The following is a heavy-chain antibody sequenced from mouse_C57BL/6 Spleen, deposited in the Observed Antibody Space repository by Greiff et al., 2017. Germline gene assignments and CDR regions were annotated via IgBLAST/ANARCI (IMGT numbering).Heavy chain of an antibody. CDR3: AIYYYGSPYFDY. CDR1: GFNIKDDY. D-gene: IGHD1-1*01. CDR2: IDPENGAT. V-gene: IGHV14-4*01. Sequence: EVQLQQSGAELVRPGASVKLSCTASGFNIKDDYMHWVKQRPEQGLEWIGWIDPENGATEYASKFQGKATITADTSSNTTYLQLSSLTSDDTDFYYCAIYYYGSPYFDYWGQGTTLTVSS. J-gene: IGHJ2*01.